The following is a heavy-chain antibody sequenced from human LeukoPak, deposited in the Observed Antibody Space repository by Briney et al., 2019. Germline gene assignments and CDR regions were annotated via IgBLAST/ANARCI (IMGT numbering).Heavy chain of an antibody. CDR2: IKQDGSEK. Sequence: PGGSLRLSCAASGFTFSSYSMNWVRQAPGKGLEWVANIKQDGSEKYYVDSVKGRFTISRDNAENSLYLQMNSLRAEDTAVYYCASDGSGGAFDIWGQGTMVTVSS. CDR3: ASDGSGGAFDI. J-gene: IGHJ3*02. CDR1: GFTFSSYS. D-gene: IGHD2-15*01. V-gene: IGHV3-7*03.